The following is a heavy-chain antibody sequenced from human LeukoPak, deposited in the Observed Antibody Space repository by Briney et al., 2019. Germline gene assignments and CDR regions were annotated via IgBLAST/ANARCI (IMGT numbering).Heavy chain of an antibody. J-gene: IGHJ4*02. CDR2: IYSGGST. Sequence: GGSLRLSCAASGFTVSSNYMSWVRQAPGKGLEWVSVIYSGGSTYYADSVKGRFTISRDNSKNTLYLQMNSLRAEDTAVYYCAKGRKAGFKFFDYWGQGTLVTVSS. D-gene: IGHD6-13*01. V-gene: IGHV3-53*01. CDR1: GFTVSSNY. CDR3: AKGRKAGFKFFDY.